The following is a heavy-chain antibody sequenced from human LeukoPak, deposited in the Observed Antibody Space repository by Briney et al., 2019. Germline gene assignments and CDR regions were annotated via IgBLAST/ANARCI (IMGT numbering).Heavy chain of an antibody. Sequence: GGSLRLSCAASGFTFDDYAMHWVRQAPGKGLEWVSGISWNSGSIGYADSVKGRFTISRDNAKNSLYLQMNSLRAEGTALYYCAKDMYSSGYNFDYWGQGTLVTVSS. D-gene: IGHD6-19*01. CDR2: ISWNSGSI. CDR3: AKDMYSSGYNFDY. V-gene: IGHV3-9*01. CDR1: GFTFDDYA. J-gene: IGHJ4*02.